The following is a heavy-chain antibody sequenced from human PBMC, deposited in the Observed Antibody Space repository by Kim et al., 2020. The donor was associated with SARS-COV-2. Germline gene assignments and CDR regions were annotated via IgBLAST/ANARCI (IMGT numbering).Heavy chain of an antibody. CDR3: AREGDYSDSSGYPIFDY. J-gene: IGHJ4*02. V-gene: IGHV7-4-1*02. CDR2: INTNTGNP. D-gene: IGHD3-22*01. CDR1: GYTFTSYA. Sequence: ASVKVSCKASGYTFTSYAMNWVRQAPGQGLEWMGWINTNTGNPTYAQGLTGRFVFSLDTSVSTAYLQISSLKAEDTAVYYCAREGDYSDSSGYPIFDYWGQGTLVTVSS.